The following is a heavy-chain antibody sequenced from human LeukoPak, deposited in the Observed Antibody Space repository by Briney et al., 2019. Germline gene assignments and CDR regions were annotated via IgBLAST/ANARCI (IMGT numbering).Heavy chain of an antibody. J-gene: IGHJ4*02. CDR1: GFTFSNNG. CDR3: AKDRGSSFATGIDF. Sequence: GGSLRLSCAASGFTFSNNGIHWVRQAPGKGLEWVAVISSDGSYKYYADSVKGRFTISRDNSKNTLYLQMNSLRAGDTALYYCAKDRGSSFATGIDFWGQGTLVTVSS. D-gene: IGHD1-26*01. CDR2: ISSDGSYK. V-gene: IGHV3-30*18.